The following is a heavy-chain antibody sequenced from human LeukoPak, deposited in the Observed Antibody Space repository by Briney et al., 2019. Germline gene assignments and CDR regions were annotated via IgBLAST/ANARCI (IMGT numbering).Heavy chain of an antibody. CDR3: ARDVGFTKD. Sequence: SETLSLTCTVSGGSISGLYGSWIRQPAGKGMEWIGRIYTGGGTNYNPSLKSRVSMSVDTSKNQCSLKLNAVTAADTAVCFCARDVGFTKDWGQGTLVTVSS. J-gene: IGHJ4*02. CDR1: GGSISGLY. V-gene: IGHV4-4*07. CDR2: IYTGGGT. D-gene: IGHD2-8*01.